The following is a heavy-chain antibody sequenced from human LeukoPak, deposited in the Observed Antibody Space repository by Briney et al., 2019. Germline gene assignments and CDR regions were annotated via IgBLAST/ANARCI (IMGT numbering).Heavy chain of an antibody. CDR2: INHSGST. J-gene: IGHJ2*01. Sequence: SETLSLTCAVYGGSFSGYYWSWIRQPQGKGLEWIGEINHSGSTNYNPSLKSRVTISVDTSKNQFSLKLSSVTAADTAVYYCARGGYSYGYVINWYFDLWGRGTLVTVSS. CDR1: GGSFSGYY. CDR3: ARGGYSYGYVINWYFDL. D-gene: IGHD5-18*01. V-gene: IGHV4-34*01.